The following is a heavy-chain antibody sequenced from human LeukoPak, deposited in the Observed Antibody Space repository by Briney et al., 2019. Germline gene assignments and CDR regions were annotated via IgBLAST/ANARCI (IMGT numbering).Heavy chain of an antibody. V-gene: IGHV1-3*01. D-gene: IGHD1-26*01. CDR1: GYTFTSYA. Sequence: ASVKVSCKASGYTFTSYAMHWVRQAPGQRLEWMGWINAGNGNTKYSQKFQGRVTITRDTSASTAYMELSSLRSEDTAVYYRARLQNRVGATGWANYFDYWGQGTLVTVSS. J-gene: IGHJ4*02. CDR2: INAGNGNT. CDR3: ARLQNRVGATGWANYFDY.